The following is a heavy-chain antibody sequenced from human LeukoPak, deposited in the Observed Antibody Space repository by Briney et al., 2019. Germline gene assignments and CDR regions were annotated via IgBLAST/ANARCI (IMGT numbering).Heavy chain of an antibody. CDR1: GFTLSSYE. CDR2: IYYDGSNK. V-gene: IGHV3-33*08. J-gene: IGHJ4*02. CDR3: ARDIRSIYFDL. Sequence: PGGSLRLSCAASGFTLSSYEMHWVRQAPGKGLEWVAVIYYDGSNKYYADSVKGQFTISRDNSKSTLYPQINSVRADDTAVHYCARDIRSIYFDLWGQGTLVTVSS. D-gene: IGHD2-2*01.